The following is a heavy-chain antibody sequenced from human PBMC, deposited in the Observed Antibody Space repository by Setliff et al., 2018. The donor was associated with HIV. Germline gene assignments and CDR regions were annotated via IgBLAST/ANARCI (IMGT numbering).Heavy chain of an antibody. Sequence: ASGKVSCKASGYSFTNYGISWVRQAPGQGLEWMGWISSYNDNTNYALNLQGRVTMATDTSTSTAYMELRSLRSDDTAVYYCARDDVGYCSGGSCYHLFDTFDIWGQGTVVTVSS. CDR3: ARDDVGYCSGGSCYHLFDTFDI. J-gene: IGHJ3*02. V-gene: IGHV1-18*01. D-gene: IGHD2-15*01. CDR2: ISSYNDNT. CDR1: GYSFTNYG.